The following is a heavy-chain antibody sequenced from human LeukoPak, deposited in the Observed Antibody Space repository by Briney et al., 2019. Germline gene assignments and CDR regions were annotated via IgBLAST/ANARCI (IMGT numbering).Heavy chain of an antibody. CDR2: IYYSGST. J-gene: IGHJ5*02. V-gene: IGHV4-39*07. Sequence: PSETLSLTCTVSGGSISSSSYYWGWIRQPPGKGLEWIGSIYYSGSTYYNPSLKSRVTISVDTSKNQFSLKLSSVTAADTAVYYCARGWRNQLLRGGDWFDPWGQGTLVTVSS. D-gene: IGHD2-2*01. CDR3: ARGWRNQLLRGGDWFDP. CDR1: GGSISSSSYY.